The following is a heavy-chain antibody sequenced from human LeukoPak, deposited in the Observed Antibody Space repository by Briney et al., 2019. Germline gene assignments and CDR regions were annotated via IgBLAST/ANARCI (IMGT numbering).Heavy chain of an antibody. CDR3: ARDVTALDS. CDR2: INQGGSEK. V-gene: IGHV3-7*01. J-gene: IGHJ4*02. CDR1: GFTFSSYC. Sequence: PGGSLRLSCAASGFTFSSYCMSWVRQAPEKGLEWVANINQGGSEKYYVDSVRGRFTISRDNAKNSLYLQMNSLRADDTAVYYCARDVTALDSWGQGTLVTVSS. D-gene: IGHD2-2*01.